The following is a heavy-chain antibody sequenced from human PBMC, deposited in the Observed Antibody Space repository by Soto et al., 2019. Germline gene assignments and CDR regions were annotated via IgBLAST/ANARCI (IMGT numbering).Heavy chain of an antibody. Sequence: PGGSLRLSCVASGFTFGSHGMHWVRQAPGKGLEWVAVISYDETNEHYVDSVKGRFTISRDNSKGILYIKMKRLRPEDTAVYKCAKDLRTTISDYGMDVWGQGTTVTVSS. CDR2: ISYDETNE. V-gene: IGHV3-30*18. J-gene: IGHJ6*02. CDR1: GFTFGSHG. CDR3: AKDLRTTISDYGMDV.